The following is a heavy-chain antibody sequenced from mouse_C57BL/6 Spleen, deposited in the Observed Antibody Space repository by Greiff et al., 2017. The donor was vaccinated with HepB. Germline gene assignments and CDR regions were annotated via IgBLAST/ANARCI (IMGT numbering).Heavy chain of an antibody. CDR2: ISDGGSYT. CDR1: GFTFSSYA. J-gene: IGHJ2*01. V-gene: IGHV5-4*01. D-gene: IGHD1-1*01. CDR3: ARDKDYGSSHYFDY. Sequence: EVNVVESGGGLVKPGGSLKLSCAASGFTFSSYAMSWVRQTPEKRLEWVATISDGGSYTYYPDNVKGRFTISRDNAKNNLYLQMSHLKSEYTARYYSARDKDYGSSHYFDYWGQGTTLTVSS.